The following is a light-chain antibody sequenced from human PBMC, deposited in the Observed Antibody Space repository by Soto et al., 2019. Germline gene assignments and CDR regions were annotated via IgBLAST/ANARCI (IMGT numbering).Light chain of an antibody. CDR1: QTVHNNY. CDR2: GAS. J-gene: IGKJ1*01. Sequence: DIVLTQSPGTLSLSPGERAILSCRASQTVHNNYLAWYQQKPGQAPRLLIYGASTRATGIPERFSGSGSGTDFTLTISRLEPEDFAVYFCQQHVGVPRTFGQGTKVEIK. CDR3: QQHVGVPRT. V-gene: IGKV3-20*01.